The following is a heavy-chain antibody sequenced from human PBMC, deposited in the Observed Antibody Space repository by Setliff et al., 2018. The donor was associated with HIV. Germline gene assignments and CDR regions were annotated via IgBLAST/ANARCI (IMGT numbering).Heavy chain of an antibody. V-gene: IGHV1-18*01. J-gene: IGHJ4*02. CDR1: GYTFTSYG. CDR3: ARDLAPPFYFDY. Sequence: VASVKVSCKASGYTFTSYGISWVRQAPGQGLEWMGWISAYNGYTDYAQNLQGRVTMTADTSTNTAYVELRSLTSDDTAVYYCARDLAPPFYFDYWGQGTLVTVSS. CDR2: ISAYNGYT.